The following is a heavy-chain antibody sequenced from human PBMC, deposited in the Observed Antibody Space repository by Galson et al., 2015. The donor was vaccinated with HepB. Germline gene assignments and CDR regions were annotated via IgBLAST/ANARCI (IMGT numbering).Heavy chain of an antibody. V-gene: IGHV3-30-3*01. D-gene: IGHD3-22*01. CDR1: GFTFSSYT. Sequence: SLRLSCAASGFTFSSYTIHWVRQAPGKGLEWVAVISYDGSNKYYADSVKGRFTISRDNSKNTLYLQMNSLRAEDTAVYYCARAPREETMIVVVIEGELDYWGQGTLVTVSS. CDR2: ISYDGSNK. CDR3: ARAPREETMIVVVIEGELDY. J-gene: IGHJ4*02.